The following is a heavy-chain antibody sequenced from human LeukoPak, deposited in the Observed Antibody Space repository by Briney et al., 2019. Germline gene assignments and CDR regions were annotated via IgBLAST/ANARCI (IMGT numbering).Heavy chain of an antibody. D-gene: IGHD3-9*01. Sequence: PGRSLRLSCAASGFTFDDYAMHWVRQGPGKGLEWVSGITWNSGTIGYADSVKGRFTISRDNAKNSLYLQMNSLRAEDTAVYYCARERYDILTGYSASFDCWGQGTLVTVSP. CDR2: ITWNSGTI. V-gene: IGHV3-9*01. CDR3: ARERYDILTGYSASFDC. CDR1: GFTFDDYA. J-gene: IGHJ4*02.